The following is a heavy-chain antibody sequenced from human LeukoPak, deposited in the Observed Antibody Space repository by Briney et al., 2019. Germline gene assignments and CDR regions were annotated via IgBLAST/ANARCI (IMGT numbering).Heavy chain of an antibody. D-gene: IGHD2-2*01. J-gene: IGHJ4*02. V-gene: IGHV1-2*02. Sequence: APVKVSCKASGYTFTGYYMHWVRQAPGQGLEWMGWINPNSGGTNYAQKFQGRVTMTRDTSISTAYMGLSRLRSDDTAVYYCARDGKRVVPAANLYDYWGQGTLVTVSS. CDR3: ARDGKRVVPAANLYDY. CDR1: GYTFTGYY. CDR2: INPNSGGT.